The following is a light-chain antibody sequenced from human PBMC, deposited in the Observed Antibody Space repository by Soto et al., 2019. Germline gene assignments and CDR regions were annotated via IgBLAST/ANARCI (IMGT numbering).Light chain of an antibody. CDR1: QSVTSS. V-gene: IGKV3-11*01. CDR2: NTS. Sequence: EIVLTQSPATLSLFPGERATLSCRASQSVTSSLAWYHQKPGQAPRVLIYNTSTRSTGIPARFSGSGSATDFTLAIRGLAPEDSAVYYCHHRSNWWRCGRGTK. J-gene: IGKJ1*01. CDR3: HHRSNWWR.